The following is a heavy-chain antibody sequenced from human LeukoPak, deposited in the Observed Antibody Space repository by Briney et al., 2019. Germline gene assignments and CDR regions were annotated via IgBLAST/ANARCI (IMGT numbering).Heavy chain of an antibody. D-gene: IGHD3-16*01. J-gene: IGHJ6*03. CDR3: ARRTFYYYMDV. CDR1: GGSISSGSYY. V-gene: IGHV4-61*01. CDR2: IYYSGST. Sequence: PSETLSLTCTVSGGSISSGSYYWSWIRQPPGKGLEWVGYIYYSGSTNYNPSLKSRVTISVDTSKNQFSLKLSSVTAADTAVYYCARRTFYYYMDVWGKGTTVTISS.